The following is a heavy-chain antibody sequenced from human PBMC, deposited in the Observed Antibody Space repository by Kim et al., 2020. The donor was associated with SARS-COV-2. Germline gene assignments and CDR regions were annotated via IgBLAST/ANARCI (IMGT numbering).Heavy chain of an antibody. J-gene: IGHJ4*02. V-gene: IGHV3-9*01. CDR2: IIWNSGSI. CDR1: GFTFDDYA. Sequence: GGSLRLSCAASGFTFDDYAMHWVRQAPGKGLEWVSGIIWNSGSIGYADSVKGRFTISRDNAKNSLYLQMNSLRAEDTALYYCAKAVTGELLRGRGYSYGYNPYYFDYWGQGTLVTVSS. CDR3: AKAVTGELLRGRGYSYGYNPYYFDY. D-gene: IGHD5-18*01.